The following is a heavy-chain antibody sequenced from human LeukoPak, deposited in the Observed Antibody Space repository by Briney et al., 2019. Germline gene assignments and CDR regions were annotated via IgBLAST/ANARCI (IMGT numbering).Heavy chain of an antibody. V-gene: IGHV4-34*01. J-gene: IGHJ4*02. D-gene: IGHD1-1*01. CDR2: INHSGST. CDR1: GGSFSGYY. Sequence: SETLSLTCAVYGGSFSGYYWSWIRQPPGKGLEWIGEINHSGSTNYNPSLKSRVTISVDTSKNQFSLKLSSVTAADTAVYYCARDPTQSSYRKEFDYWGQGTLVTVSS. CDR3: ARDPTQSSYRKEFDY.